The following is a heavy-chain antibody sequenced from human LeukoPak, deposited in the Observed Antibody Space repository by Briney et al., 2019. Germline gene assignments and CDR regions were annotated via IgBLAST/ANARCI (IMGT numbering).Heavy chain of an antibody. Sequence: PSETLSLTCTVSGGSISSSSYYWGWIRQPPGKGLEWIGSIYYSGSTYYNPSLKSRVTISVDTSKNQFSLKLSSVTAADTAVYYCARHVRYFDWLLRSSYYMDVWGKGTTVTISS. CDR2: IYYSGST. CDR1: GGSISSSSYY. V-gene: IGHV4-39*01. CDR3: ARHVRYFDWLLRSSYYMDV. J-gene: IGHJ6*03. D-gene: IGHD3-9*01.